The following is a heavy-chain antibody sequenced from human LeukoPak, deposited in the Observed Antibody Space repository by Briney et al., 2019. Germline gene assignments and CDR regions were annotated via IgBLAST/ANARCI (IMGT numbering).Heavy chain of an antibody. V-gene: IGHV3-7*01. CDR1: GFTFSSYW. D-gene: IGHD3-22*01. J-gene: IGHJ4*02. CDR2: IKPDGSLQ. CDR3: ATSYDSSGCD. Sequence: GGSLRLSCAASGFTFSSYWMSWVRQAPGKGLEWVANIKPDGSLQFYGDSVKGRFTISRDNAKNSLYLQMNNLGAEDTALYYCATSYDSSGCDWGQGTLVTVSS.